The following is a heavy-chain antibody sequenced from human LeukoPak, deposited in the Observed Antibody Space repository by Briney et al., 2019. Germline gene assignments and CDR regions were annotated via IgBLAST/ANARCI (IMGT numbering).Heavy chain of an antibody. Sequence: SETLSLTCTVSGGSISSSSYYWGWIRQPPGKGLEWIGSIYYSGSTYYNPSLKSRVTISVDTSKNQFSLKLSSVTAADTAVYYCARVGPYTAFDYWGQGTLVTVSS. V-gene: IGHV4-39*07. CDR1: GGSISSSSYY. CDR2: IYYSGST. CDR3: ARVGPYTAFDY. J-gene: IGHJ4*02. D-gene: IGHD3-16*01.